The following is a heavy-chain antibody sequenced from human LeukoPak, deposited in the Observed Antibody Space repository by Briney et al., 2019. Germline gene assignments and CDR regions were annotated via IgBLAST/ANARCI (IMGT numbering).Heavy chain of an antibody. D-gene: IGHD4-11*01. CDR3: AKDSDYSNYVPLN. Sequence: ASVKVSCKASGYTFTSYDINWVRQATGQGLEWMGWMNPNSGGTNYAQKFQGRVTMTRDTSISTAYMELSRLRSDDTAVYYCAKDSDYSNYVPLNWGQGTLVTVSS. J-gene: IGHJ4*02. CDR1: GYTFTSYD. V-gene: IGHV1-2*02. CDR2: MNPNSGGT.